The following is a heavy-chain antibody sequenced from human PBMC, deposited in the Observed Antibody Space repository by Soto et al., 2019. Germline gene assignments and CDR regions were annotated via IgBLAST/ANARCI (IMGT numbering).Heavy chain of an antibody. Sequence: EEQLVQSGGGLVQSGGSLSLSCAATGFTVGNYDMNWVRQAPGKGLEWISYISSSGATIHYADSVKGRFTISRDSAKNSMYLHMNSLRDEDTAVYYCARRFDCWGQGTLVTVSS. CDR2: ISSSGATI. CDR3: ARRFDC. CDR1: GFTVGNYD. J-gene: IGHJ4*02. V-gene: IGHV3-48*02.